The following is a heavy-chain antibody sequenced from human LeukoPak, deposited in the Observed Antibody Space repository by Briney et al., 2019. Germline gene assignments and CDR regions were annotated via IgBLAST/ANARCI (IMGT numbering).Heavy chain of an antibody. Sequence: ASVKVSCKASGYSFTYNHIHWVRQAPGQGLEWMGWINPQSGDTNYTQKFQDRVTMIRDTSNRTVYMEVTRLRSDDTAVYYCVRDAPTGVYGMDVWGQGTTVTVSS. CDR2: INPQSGDT. CDR1: GYSFTYNH. CDR3: VRDAPTGVYGMDV. D-gene: IGHD1-1*01. J-gene: IGHJ6*02. V-gene: IGHV1-2*02.